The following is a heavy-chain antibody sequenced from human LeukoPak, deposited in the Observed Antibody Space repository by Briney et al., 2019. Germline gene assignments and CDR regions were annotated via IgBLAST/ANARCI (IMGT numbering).Heavy chain of an antibody. Sequence: ASVKVSCKASGYTFTSYDINWVRQATGQGLEWMGWMNPNSGNTVYAQKFQGRVTMTRNTSISTAYMDLSSLRSEDMAVHYCARGYFDSSAYYFDYWGQGTLVTVSS. CDR1: GYTFTSYD. CDR3: ARGYFDSSAYYFDY. D-gene: IGHD3-22*01. J-gene: IGHJ4*02. CDR2: MNPNSGNT. V-gene: IGHV1-8*01.